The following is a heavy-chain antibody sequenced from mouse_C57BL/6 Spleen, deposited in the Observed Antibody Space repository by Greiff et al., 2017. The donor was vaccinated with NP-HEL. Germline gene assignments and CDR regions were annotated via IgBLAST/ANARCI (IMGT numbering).Heavy chain of an antibody. D-gene: IGHD1-1*01. CDR1: GFTFTDYY. CDR2: ISNKANGYTT. V-gene: IGHV7-3*01. J-gene: IGHJ4*01. Sequence: EVMLVESGGGLVQPGGSLSLSCAASGFTFTDYYMSWVRQPPGKALEWLGFISNKANGYTTEYSASVKGRFTISRDNSQSILYLPMNALRAEDSATYYCARLFITNAMDYWGQGTSVTVSS. CDR3: ARLFITNAMDY.